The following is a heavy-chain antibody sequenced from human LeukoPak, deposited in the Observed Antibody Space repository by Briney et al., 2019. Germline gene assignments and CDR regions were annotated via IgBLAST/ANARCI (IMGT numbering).Heavy chain of an antibody. CDR2: ISAYNGNT. J-gene: IGHJ4*02. CDR3: ARVTPYSSSWFHYYFDY. Sequence: GASVKVSCKASGYTFTSYGISWVRQAPGQGLEWMGWISAYNGNTNYAQKLQGRVTMTTDTSTSTAYMELRSLRSDDTAVYYCARVTPYSSSWFHYYFDYWGQGTLVTLSS. V-gene: IGHV1-18*01. CDR1: GYTFTSYG. D-gene: IGHD6-13*01.